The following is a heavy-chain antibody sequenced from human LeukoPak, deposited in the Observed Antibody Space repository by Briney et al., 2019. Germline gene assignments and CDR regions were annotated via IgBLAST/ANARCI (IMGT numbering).Heavy chain of an antibody. Sequence: PSETLSLTCTVSGGSISSYYWSWIRQPPGKGLEWIGYIYYSGSTNYNPSLKSRVTISVDTSKNQFSLKLSSVIAADTAGYYCARHSNYGSGSYYRYWFDPWGQGTLVTVSS. J-gene: IGHJ5*02. CDR3: ARHSNYGSGSYYRYWFDP. CDR1: GGSISSYY. CDR2: IYYSGST. V-gene: IGHV4-59*08. D-gene: IGHD3-10*01.